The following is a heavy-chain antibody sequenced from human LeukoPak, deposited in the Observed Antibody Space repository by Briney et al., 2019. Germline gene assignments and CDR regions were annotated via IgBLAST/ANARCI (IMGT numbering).Heavy chain of an antibody. V-gene: IGHV3-30*18. J-gene: IGHJ3*02. CDR1: GFTFSSYG. Sequence: GGSLRLSCAASGFTFSSYGMHWVRQAPGKGLEWVAVISYDGSNKYYADSVKGRFTISRDNSKKTLYLQMNSLRAEDTAVYYCAKDGGSTRGYAFDIWGQGTMVTVSS. CDR3: AKDGGSTRGYAFDI. CDR2: ISYDGSNK. D-gene: IGHD2-2*01.